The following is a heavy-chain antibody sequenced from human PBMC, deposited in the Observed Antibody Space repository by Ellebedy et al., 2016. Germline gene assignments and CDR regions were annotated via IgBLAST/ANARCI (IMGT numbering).Heavy chain of an antibody. J-gene: IGHJ4*02. V-gene: IGHV3-7*01. CDR3: VGGGPYYKC. Sequence: GGSLRLSCVASGFPFSSYLITWVRQAPGTGLAWVAKIKEDGSDRYYVDSVKGRFTISRDNAQNSLYLQMNSLRAEDTAVYYCVGGGPYYKCWGQGTLVTVSS. CDR2: IKEDGSDR. D-gene: IGHD3-10*01. CDR1: GFPFSSYL.